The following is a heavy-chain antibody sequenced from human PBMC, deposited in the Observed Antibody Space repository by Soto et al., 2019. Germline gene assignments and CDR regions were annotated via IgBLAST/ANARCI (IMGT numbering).Heavy chain of an antibody. CDR2: INHSGST. Sequence: SETLSLTCAVYGGSFSGYYWTWIRQPPGKGLEWIGEINHSGSTNYNPSLKSRVTMSVDTSKNQFSLKLSSVTAADTAVYYCARDYYGSESYNNWGQGALVTVSS. D-gene: IGHD3-10*01. J-gene: IGHJ4*02. CDR1: GGSFSGYY. V-gene: IGHV4-34*01. CDR3: ARDYYGSESYNN.